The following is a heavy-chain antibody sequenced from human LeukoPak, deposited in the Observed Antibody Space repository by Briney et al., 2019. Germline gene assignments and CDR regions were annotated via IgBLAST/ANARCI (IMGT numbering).Heavy chain of an antibody. V-gene: IGHV3-74*01. CDR2: INSDGSST. D-gene: IGHD4-17*01. CDR1: GLTFSNYA. CDR3: ARDTDTVTTILDY. Sequence: GGSLRLSCAASGLTFSNYAMNWVRQAPGKGLVWVSRINSDGSSTSYADSVKGRFTISRDNAKNTLYLQMNSLRAEDTAVYYCARDTDTVTTILDYWGQGTLVTVSS. J-gene: IGHJ4*02.